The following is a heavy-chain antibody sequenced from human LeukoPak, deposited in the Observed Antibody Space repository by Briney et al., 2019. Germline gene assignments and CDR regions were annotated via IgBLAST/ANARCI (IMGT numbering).Heavy chain of an antibody. CDR1: GGSISSGSYY. CDR2: IYTSGST. V-gene: IGHV4-61*02. CDR3: ARELELLFDY. J-gene: IGHJ4*02. D-gene: IGHD1-7*01. Sequence: KASQTLSLTCTVSGGSISSGSYYWSWIRQPAGKGLEWIGRIYTSGSTNYNPSLKSRVTISVDTSKNQFSLKLSSVTAADTAVYYCARELELLFDYWGQGTLVTVSS.